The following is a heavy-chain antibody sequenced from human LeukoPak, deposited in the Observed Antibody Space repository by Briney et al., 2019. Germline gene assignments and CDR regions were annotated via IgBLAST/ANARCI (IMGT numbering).Heavy chain of an antibody. V-gene: IGHV3-7*03. J-gene: IGHJ1*01. CDR2: IKQDGSEK. CDR3: AKDTSSGWYEYFQH. D-gene: IGHD6-19*01. CDR1: GFTFSSYW. Sequence: GGSLRLSCAASGFTFSSYWMSWVRQAPGKGLEWVANIKQDGSEKYYVDSVKGRFTISRDNAKNSLYLQMNSLRAEDTAVYYCAKDTSSGWYEYFQHWGQGTLVTVSS.